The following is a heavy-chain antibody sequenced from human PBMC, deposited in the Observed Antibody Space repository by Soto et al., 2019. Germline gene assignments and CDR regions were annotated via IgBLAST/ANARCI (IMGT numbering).Heavy chain of an antibody. V-gene: IGHV3-15*07. CDR1: GFTFSNAW. CDR3: TTSFITMIVVALPGAFDI. D-gene: IGHD3-22*01. Sequence: GGSLRLSCAASGFTFSNAWMNWVRQAPGKGLEWVGRIKSKTDGGTTDYAAPVKGRFTISRDDSNNTLYLQMNSLKTEDTAVSYCTTSFITMIVVALPGAFDIWGQGTMVTVSS. CDR2: IKSKTDGGTT. J-gene: IGHJ3*02.